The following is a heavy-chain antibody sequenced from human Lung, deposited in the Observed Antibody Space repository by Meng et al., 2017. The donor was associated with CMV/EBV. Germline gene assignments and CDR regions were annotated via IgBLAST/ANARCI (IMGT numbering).Heavy chain of an antibody. CDR1: EYIFTSYD. Sequence: AEVKKPGASGKVSCKASEYIFTSYDINWVRQATGQGLEWMGWMNPNSGNTGYAQKFQGRVTMTRNTSISTAYMELSSLRSEDTAVYYCARGYCSGGSCPVFDPWGQGTLVTVSS. CDR3: ARGYCSGGSCPVFDP. CDR2: MNPNSGNT. V-gene: IGHV1-8*01. J-gene: IGHJ5*02. D-gene: IGHD2-15*01.